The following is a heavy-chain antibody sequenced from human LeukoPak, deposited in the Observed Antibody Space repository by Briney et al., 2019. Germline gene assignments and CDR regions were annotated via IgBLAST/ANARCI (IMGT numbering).Heavy chain of an antibody. V-gene: IGHV1-2*02. J-gene: IGHJ5*02. CDR3: ARLLCSSTTCYNFWFDP. Sequence: ASVKVSCKASGYTFTGYYMHWVRQAPGQGLEWMGWINPNSGGTNYAQKFQGRVTMTRDTSISTAYMELRSLRSDDSAVYYCARLLCSSTTCYNFWFDPWGQGTLVTVSS. CDR1: GYTFTGYY. D-gene: IGHD2-2*02. CDR2: INPNSGGT.